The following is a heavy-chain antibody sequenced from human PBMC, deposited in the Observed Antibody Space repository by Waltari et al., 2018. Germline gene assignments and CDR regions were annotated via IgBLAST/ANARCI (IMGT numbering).Heavy chain of an antibody. V-gene: IGHV3-9*01. Sequence: EVQMVESGGGLVQPGRSLRLSCAASGFNFDDYTFHWVRHAPGKGLEWVSGISWNGATITYADSVKGRFTISRDNAKKSLYLEMNSLRGDDPALYYCTKELSNGWALDDWGQGTLVTVSA. J-gene: IGHJ4*02. CDR3: TKELSNGWALDD. CDR1: GFNFDDYT. D-gene: IGHD6-19*01. CDR2: ISWNGATI.